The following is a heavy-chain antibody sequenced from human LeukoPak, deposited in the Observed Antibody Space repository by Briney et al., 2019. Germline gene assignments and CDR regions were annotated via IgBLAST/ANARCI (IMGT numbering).Heavy chain of an antibody. CDR1: GFTFSDSY. CDR2: ISGSGHDI. CDR3: ARDPGSGYEEHFDY. Sequence: GGSLRLSCAASGFTFSDSYMTWVRQAPGKGVEWVAYISGSGHDINYSDSVKGRFTISRDNAKNSLYLQMSSLRVEDTAVYYCARDPGSGYEEHFDYWGQGTLVTVSS. J-gene: IGHJ4*02. V-gene: IGHV3-11*01. D-gene: IGHD5-12*01.